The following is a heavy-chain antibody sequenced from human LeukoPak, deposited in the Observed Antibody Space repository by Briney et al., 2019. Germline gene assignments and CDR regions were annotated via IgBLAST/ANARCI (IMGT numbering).Heavy chain of an antibody. Sequence: SVKVSCKASGGTFSSYAISWVRQAPGQGLEWMGGIIPIFGTANYAQKFQGRVTITADESTSTAYMELSSLRSGDTAVYYCARDRTQAFDIWGQGTMVTVSS. V-gene: IGHV1-69*13. J-gene: IGHJ3*02. CDR2: IIPIFGTA. CDR3: ARDRTQAFDI. CDR1: GGTFSSYA.